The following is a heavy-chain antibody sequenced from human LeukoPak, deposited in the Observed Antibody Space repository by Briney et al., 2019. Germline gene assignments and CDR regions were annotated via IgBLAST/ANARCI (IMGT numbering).Heavy chain of an antibody. CDR2: IYYSGST. J-gene: IGHJ6*03. CDR3: ARGRYCYYYMDV. CDR1: GGSISSSSYY. V-gene: IGHV4-39*07. Sequence: PSETLSLTCTVSGGSISSSSYYWGWIRQPPGKGLEWIGSIYYSGSTYYNPSLKSRVTISVDTSKNQFSLKLSSVTAADTAVYYCARGRYCYYYMDVWGKGTTVTVSS.